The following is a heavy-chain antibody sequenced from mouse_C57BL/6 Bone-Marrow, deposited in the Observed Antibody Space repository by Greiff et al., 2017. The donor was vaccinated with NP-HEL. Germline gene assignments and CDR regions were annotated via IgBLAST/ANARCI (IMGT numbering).Heavy chain of an antibody. CDR3: AYPTGAFAY. Sequence: EVMLVESGGGLVKPGGSLKLSCAASGFTFSSYAMSWVRQTPEKRLEWVATISDGGSYTYYPDNVKGRVTISRDNAKNNLYLQMSHLKSEDTAMYYCAYPTGAFAYWGQGTLVTVSA. V-gene: IGHV5-4*03. J-gene: IGHJ3*01. CDR1: GFTFSSYA. D-gene: IGHD4-1*01. CDR2: ISDGGSYT.